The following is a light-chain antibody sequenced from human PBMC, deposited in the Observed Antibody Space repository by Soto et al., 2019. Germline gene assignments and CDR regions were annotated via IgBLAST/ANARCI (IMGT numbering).Light chain of an antibody. CDR3: QQYNNWPRT. CDR1: QSISNNY. J-gene: IGKJ1*01. CDR2: DAS. Sequence: ETVLTQSPATLSLSPGDRATLSCGASQSISNNYLAWYQQKPGLAPRLLIYDASTRATGIPDRFSGSGSGTDFTLTISSLQSEDFAVYYCQQYNNWPRTFGQGTKVEIK. V-gene: IGKV3D-20*01.